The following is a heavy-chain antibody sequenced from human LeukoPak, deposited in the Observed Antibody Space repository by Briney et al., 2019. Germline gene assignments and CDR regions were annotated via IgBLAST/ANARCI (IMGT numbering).Heavy chain of an antibody. CDR3: ARGYLFTKLDYYYSYGMDV. CDR1: GGTFSSYA. J-gene: IGHJ6*04. Sequence: GASVKVSCKASGGTFSSYAISWVRQAPGHRLEWMGGIIPIFGTTNYAQKFQGRVTITADESTSTAYMELSSLRSEDTAVYYCARGYLFTKLDYYYSYGMDVWGKGTTVTVSS. D-gene: IGHD1-1*01. CDR2: IIPIFGTT. V-gene: IGHV1-69*13.